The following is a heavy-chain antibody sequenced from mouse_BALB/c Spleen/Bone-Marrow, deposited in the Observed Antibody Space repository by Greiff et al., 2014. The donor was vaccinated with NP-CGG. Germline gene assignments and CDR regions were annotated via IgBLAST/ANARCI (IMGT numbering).Heavy chain of an antibody. V-gene: IGHV1-7*01. D-gene: IGHD2-4*01. CDR1: GYTFTTYW. CDR3: ARGLRDWYFDV. CDR2: INPSTGNT. Sequence: QVQLQQPGAELAKPGASVKMSCKASGYTFTTYWIHWVKQRPGQGLEWIGYINPSTGNTEYNQKFRDRATLTADKSSSTPYMQLSSLTSEDSAVYYCARGLRDWYFDVLGAGTTVTVSS. J-gene: IGHJ1*01.